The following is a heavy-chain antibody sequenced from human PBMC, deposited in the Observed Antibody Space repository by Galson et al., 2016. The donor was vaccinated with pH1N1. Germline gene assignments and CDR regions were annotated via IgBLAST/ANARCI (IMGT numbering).Heavy chain of an antibody. CDR1: YY. J-gene: IGHJ4*02. D-gene: IGHD7-27*01. Sequence: YYMTWVRQAPGKGLEWVANIKQDGSEKNYVDSVKGRFTISRDNAKNSVYLQMNSLRAEDTAVYYCAKENWGCEYWGQGTLVTVSS. V-gene: IGHV3-7*01. CDR3: AKENWGCEY. CDR2: IKQDGSEK.